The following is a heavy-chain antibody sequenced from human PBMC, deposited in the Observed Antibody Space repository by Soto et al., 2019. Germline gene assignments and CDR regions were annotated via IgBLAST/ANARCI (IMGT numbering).Heavy chain of an antibody. V-gene: IGHV1-46*01. CDR2: INPSGGST. Sequence: QVQLVQSGAEVKKPGASVKVSCKASGYTFTSYYMHWVRQAPGQGLEWMGIINPSGGSTSYAQKLQGRSTMTREKAKSKVQREVSSLRSEDTAVYYCARQMRTKSINHLDYWGQGTLVTVS. CDR1: GYTFTSYY. J-gene: IGHJ4*02. CDR3: ARQMRTKSINHLDY. D-gene: IGHD5-12*01.